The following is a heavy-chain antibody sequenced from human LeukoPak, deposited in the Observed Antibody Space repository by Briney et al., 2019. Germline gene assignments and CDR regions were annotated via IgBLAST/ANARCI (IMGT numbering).Heavy chain of an antibody. CDR1: GFTVSSNY. CDR2: IYSGGST. CDR3: ARGDTAMVFDY. J-gene: IGHJ4*02. V-gene: IGHV3-53*01. D-gene: IGHD5-18*01. Sequence: GGSLRLSCAASGFTVSSNYMSWVRQAPGKGLEWVSVIYSGGSTCYADSVKGRFTISRDNSKNTLYLQMNSLRAEDTAVYYCARGDTAMVFDYWGQGTLVTVSS.